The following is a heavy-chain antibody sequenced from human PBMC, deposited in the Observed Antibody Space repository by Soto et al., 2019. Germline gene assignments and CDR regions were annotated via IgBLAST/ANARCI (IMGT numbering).Heavy chain of an antibody. CDR1: GGSISTGSYY. CDR3: ARPHSHLSSAMDV. CDR2: IYYTGTT. D-gene: IGHD6-6*01. Sequence: QLQLQESGPGLVKPSETLSLTCTVSGGSISTGSYYWGWVRQPPGKGLEWIGSIYYTGTTHYNPSLKSRVAISVDRSKNQFSLKLTSVTATDTAVYYCARPHSHLSSAMDVWGQGSTVTVSS. V-gene: IGHV4-39*01. J-gene: IGHJ6*02.